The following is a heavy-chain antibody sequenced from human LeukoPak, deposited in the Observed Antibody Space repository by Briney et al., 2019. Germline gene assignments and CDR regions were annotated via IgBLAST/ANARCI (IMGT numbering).Heavy chain of an antibody. Sequence: GGSLRLSCAASGFTFSSYWMSWVRQAPGKGLEWVAKIKQDGSEKYYVDSVKGRFTISGDNAKNSLYLQMNTLRTEDTAVYYCGRDFDGYYYSAYYVDYWGQGTLVTVSS. CDR3: GRDFDGYYYSAYYVDY. CDR2: IKQDGSEK. V-gene: IGHV3-7*03. D-gene: IGHD5-24*01. J-gene: IGHJ4*02. CDR1: GFTFSSYW.